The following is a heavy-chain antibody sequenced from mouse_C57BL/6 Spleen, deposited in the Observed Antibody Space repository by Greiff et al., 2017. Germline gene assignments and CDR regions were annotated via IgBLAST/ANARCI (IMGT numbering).Heavy chain of an antibody. Sequence: EVMLVESGGGLVKPGGSLKLSCAASGFTFSSYTMSWVRQTPEKRLEWVATISGGGGNTYYPDSVKGRFTISRDNAKNTLYLQMSSLRSEDTALYYCARQHSGSSLRYFDVWGTGTTVTVSS. V-gene: IGHV5-9*01. D-gene: IGHD1-1*01. CDR2: ISGGGGNT. CDR3: ARQHSGSSLRYFDV. CDR1: GFTFSSYT. J-gene: IGHJ1*03.